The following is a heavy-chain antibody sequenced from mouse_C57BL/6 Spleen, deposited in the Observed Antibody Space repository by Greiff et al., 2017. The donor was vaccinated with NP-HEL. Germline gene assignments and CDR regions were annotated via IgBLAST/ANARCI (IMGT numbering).Heavy chain of an antibody. CDR3: ARQDDGSGFAY. J-gene: IGHJ3*01. CDR1: GYTFTSYW. CDR2: IDPSASYT. D-gene: IGHD1-1*01. V-gene: IGHV1-59*01. Sequence: QVQLQQPGAELVRPGTSVKLSCKASGYTFTSYWMHWVKQRPGQGLEWIGVIDPSASYTNYNQKFKGKATLTVDTSSSTAYMQLRSLTSEDSAVYYCARQDDGSGFAYWGQGTLVTVSA.